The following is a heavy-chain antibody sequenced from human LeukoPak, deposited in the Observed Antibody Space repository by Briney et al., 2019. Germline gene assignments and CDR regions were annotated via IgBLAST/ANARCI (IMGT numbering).Heavy chain of an antibody. CDR1: GNSISSGYY. CDR2: ISHSGNT. D-gene: IGHD6-19*01. J-gene: IGHJ5*02. V-gene: IGHV4-38-2*02. Sequence: SETLSLTCTVSGNSISSGYYWGWIRQPPGKGLRWIGSISHSGNTYYNPSLKSRVTISVDTSKNQFSLKLSSVTAADTAVYYCARGQARLSWFDPWGQGTLVTVSS. CDR3: ARGQARLSWFDP.